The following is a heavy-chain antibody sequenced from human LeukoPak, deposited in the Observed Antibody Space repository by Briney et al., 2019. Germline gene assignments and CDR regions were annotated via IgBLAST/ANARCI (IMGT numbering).Heavy chain of an antibody. CDR2: INPSGGST. Sequence: ASVKVSCRASGYTFTSYYMHRVRQAPGQGLEWMGIINPSGGSTSYAQKFQGRVTMTRDMSTSTVYMELSSLRSEDTAVYYCARERRITMVRGVIGGNWFDPWGQGTLVTVSS. D-gene: IGHD3-10*01. V-gene: IGHV1-46*01. J-gene: IGHJ5*02. CDR3: ARERRITMVRGVIGGNWFDP. CDR1: GYTFTSYY.